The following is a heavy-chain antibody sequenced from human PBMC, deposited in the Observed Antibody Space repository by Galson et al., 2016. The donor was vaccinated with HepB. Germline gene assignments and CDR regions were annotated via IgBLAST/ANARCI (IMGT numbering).Heavy chain of an antibody. CDR1: GDSASSDTAA. Sequence: CAISGDSASSDTAAWNWIRQSPSRGLEWLGRTYYRSKWYNDYAVSVKSRITINPDTTKNQFSLQLSSVTPEDTAVYYCARGPGHCTGNSCYSGGMDVWGQGTTVTVSS. CDR2: TYYRSKWYN. CDR3: ARGPGHCTGNSCYSGGMDV. D-gene: IGHD2-15*01. J-gene: IGHJ6*02. V-gene: IGHV6-1*01.